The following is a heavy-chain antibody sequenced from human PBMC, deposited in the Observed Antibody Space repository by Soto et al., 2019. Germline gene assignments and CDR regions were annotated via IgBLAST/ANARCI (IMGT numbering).Heavy chain of an antibody. D-gene: IGHD2-2*01. CDR2: IIPIFGTA. V-gene: IGHV1-69*01. Sequence: QVQLVQSGAEVKKPGSSVKVSCTASGGTFRSYAISWVRQAPGQGLEWMGGIIPIFGTANYAQKFQGRVTITADESTSTAYMDLSSLRSEDTAVYYCASPGEGRLYCITGCYPSYYYGMDVWGQGTTVTVSS. CDR3: ASPGEGRLYCITGCYPSYYYGMDV. CDR1: GGTFRSYA. J-gene: IGHJ6*02.